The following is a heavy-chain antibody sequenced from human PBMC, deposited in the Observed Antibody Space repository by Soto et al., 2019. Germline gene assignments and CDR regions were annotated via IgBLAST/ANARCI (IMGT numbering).Heavy chain of an antibody. J-gene: IGHJ4*02. CDR3: ARDSSSSYY. D-gene: IGHD6-6*01. V-gene: IGHV4-34*01. Sequence: QVQLQQWGAGLLKPSETLSLTCAVYGGSFSGYYWSWIRQPPGKGLEWIGEINHSGSTNYTPSLKSRVTISVDTSKNQFSLKFSSVTAAYMVVYYCARDSSSSYYCGQGTLVTVSS. CDR1: GGSFSGYY. CDR2: INHSGST.